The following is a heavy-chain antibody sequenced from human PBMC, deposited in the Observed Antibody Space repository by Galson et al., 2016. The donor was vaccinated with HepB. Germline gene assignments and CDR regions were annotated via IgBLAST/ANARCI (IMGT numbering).Heavy chain of an antibody. CDR3: ARQGSEDYDGTALGR. Sequence: QSGAEVKKPGEPLKISCQGSGYNFNVYWIAWVRQKPGKGLEWRGIIYPDDSDAKYSPSFEGQVIFSADKSTSTVYLQWSSLEASDSAIYYCARQGSEDYDGTALGRWGQGTLVTVS. CDR1: GYNFNVYW. V-gene: IGHV5-51*01. J-gene: IGHJ4*02. D-gene: IGHD3-22*01. CDR2: IYPDDSDA.